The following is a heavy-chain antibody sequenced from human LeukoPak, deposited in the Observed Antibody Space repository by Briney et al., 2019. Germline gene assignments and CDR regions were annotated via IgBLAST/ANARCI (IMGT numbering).Heavy chain of an antibody. CDR3: ARLGVRGARRGYWFDP. D-gene: IGHD3-10*01. Sequence: PSETLSLTCTVSGGSISSSSYYWGWIRQPPGKGLEWIGSIYYSGSTYYNPSLKSRVTISVDTSKNQFSLKLSSVTAADTAVYYCARLGVRGARRGYWFDPWGQGTLVTVSS. J-gene: IGHJ5*02. CDR2: IYYSGST. CDR1: GGSISSSSYY. V-gene: IGHV4-39*01.